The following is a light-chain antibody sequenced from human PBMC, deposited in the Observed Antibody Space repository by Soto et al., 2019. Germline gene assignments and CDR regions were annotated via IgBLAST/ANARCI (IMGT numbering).Light chain of an antibody. Sequence: QSALTQPPSASGSPGQSVTISCTGTSSDVGGYNYVSWYQQHPGKAPKLMISEVSKRPSGVPDRFSGSKSVNTASLTVYGLQAEDEADYYSSSNAGSNNEVFGGGTKLTVL. CDR1: SSDVGGYNY. J-gene: IGLJ3*02. CDR2: EVS. CDR3: SSNAGSNNEV. V-gene: IGLV2-8*01.